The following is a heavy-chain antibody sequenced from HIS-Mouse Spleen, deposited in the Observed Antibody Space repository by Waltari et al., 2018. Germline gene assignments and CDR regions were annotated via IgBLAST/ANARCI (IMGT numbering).Heavy chain of an antibody. CDR3: AKVNSGSYYFDY. Sequence: QVQLVESGGGVVQPGRSLRLSCAASGFTFSSYGMHWVRQAPGKGLGWVAVISYDGSNKYYADSVKGRFTISRDNSKNTLYLQMNSLRAEDTAVYYCAKVNSGSYYFDYWGQGTLVTVSS. CDR2: ISYDGSNK. CDR1: GFTFSSYG. V-gene: IGHV3-30*18. D-gene: IGHD1-26*01. J-gene: IGHJ4*02.